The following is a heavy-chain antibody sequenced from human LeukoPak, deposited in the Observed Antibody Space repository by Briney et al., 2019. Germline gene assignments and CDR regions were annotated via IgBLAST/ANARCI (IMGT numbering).Heavy chain of an antibody. CDR2: IHHTGST. CDR1: SGSITSYY. J-gene: IGHJ4*02. Sequence: ETLSLTCTVSSGSITSYYWSWIRQPPGKGLEYIGHIHHTGSTDYNPSLKSRVTMSVDTSKNQFSLRLISVTGSDTAVYFCAGAPNRHYFDYWGQGILVAVSS. V-gene: IGHV4-59*01. CDR3: AGAPNRHYFDY.